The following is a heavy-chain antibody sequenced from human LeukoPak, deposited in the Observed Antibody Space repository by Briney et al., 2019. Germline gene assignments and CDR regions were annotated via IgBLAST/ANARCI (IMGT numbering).Heavy chain of an antibody. J-gene: IGHJ4*02. CDR2: IYYSGST. CDR1: GGSISSSSYY. CDR3: ARAPTSSWPPDY. Sequence: SETLSLSCTVSGGSISSSSYYWGWIRQPPGKGLEWIGSIYYSGSTYYNPSLKSRVTISVDTSKNQFSLKLSSVTAADTAVYYCARAPTSSWPPDYWGQGTLVTVSS. D-gene: IGHD6-13*01. V-gene: IGHV4-39*07.